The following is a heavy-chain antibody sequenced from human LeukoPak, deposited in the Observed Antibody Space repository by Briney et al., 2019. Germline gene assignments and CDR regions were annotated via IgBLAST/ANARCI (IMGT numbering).Heavy chain of an antibody. Sequence: PSETLSLTCAVYGGSFSGYYWSWIRQPPGKGLEWIGEINHSGSTNYNPSLKSRVTISVDTSKNQFSLKLSSVTAADTAVYYCARGYSSDKWFDPWGQGTLVTVSS. V-gene: IGHV4-34*01. D-gene: IGHD6-19*01. CDR2: INHSGST. CDR3: ARGYSSDKWFDP. CDR1: GGSFSGYY. J-gene: IGHJ5*02.